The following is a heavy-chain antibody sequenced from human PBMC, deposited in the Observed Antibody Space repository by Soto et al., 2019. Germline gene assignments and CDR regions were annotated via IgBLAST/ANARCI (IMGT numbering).Heavy chain of an antibody. D-gene: IGHD6-13*01. CDR3: AGGATGRATFQH. Sequence: GWSLRLSCAAFGLSLSDQFMDWVRQVPGKGLEWVGRSRNKVASYTTEYAAPVKGRFTISRDESKNSLYLQMNSLRTEDTAVYFCAGGATGRATFQHWGQGTLVTVSS. CDR2: SRNKVASYTT. J-gene: IGHJ1*01. CDR1: GLSLSDQF. V-gene: IGHV3-72*01.